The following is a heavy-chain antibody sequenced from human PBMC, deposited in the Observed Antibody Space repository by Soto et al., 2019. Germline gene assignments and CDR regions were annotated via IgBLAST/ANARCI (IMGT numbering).Heavy chain of an antibody. CDR2: IYYSGRT. V-gene: IGHV4-59*01. D-gene: IGHD5-18*01. Sequence: PSETLSLTCTVSGGSISSYYWSWIRQPPGKGLEWIGYIYYSGRTNYNPSLKSRVTISVDTSKNQFSLKLSSVTAADTAVYYCARNVDTARAYYFDFWGQGTLVTVSS. CDR1: GGSISSYY. J-gene: IGHJ4*02. CDR3: ARNVDTARAYYFDF.